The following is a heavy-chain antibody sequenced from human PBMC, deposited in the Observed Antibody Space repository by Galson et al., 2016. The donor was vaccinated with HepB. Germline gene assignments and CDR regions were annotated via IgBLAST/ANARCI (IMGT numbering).Heavy chain of an antibody. CDR1: GFTFSGYW. J-gene: IGHJ4*02. CDR2: IKQDGSEK. CDR3: ASAPAATASDY. V-gene: IGHV3-7*01. Sequence: SLRLSCAASGFTFSGYWMTWVRQAPGKGLEWVANIKQDGSEKNYVDSVKGRFTISRDNAKNLVYLQMNSLRAEDTAMYYCASAPAATASDYWGQGTLVTVSP. D-gene: IGHD6-25*01.